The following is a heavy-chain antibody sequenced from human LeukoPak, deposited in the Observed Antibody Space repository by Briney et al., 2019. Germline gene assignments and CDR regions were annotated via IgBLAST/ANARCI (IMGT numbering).Heavy chain of an antibody. D-gene: IGHD3-10*01. Sequence: GGSLRLSCAASGFTFSSYGMHWVRQAPGKGLEWVAVIWYDGSNKYYADSVKGRFTISRDNSKNTLYLQTNSLRAEDTAVYYCARDSNYYGSGSYFDYWGQGTLVTVSS. CDR2: IWYDGSNK. CDR1: GFTFSSYG. V-gene: IGHV3-33*01. J-gene: IGHJ4*02. CDR3: ARDSNYYGSGSYFDY.